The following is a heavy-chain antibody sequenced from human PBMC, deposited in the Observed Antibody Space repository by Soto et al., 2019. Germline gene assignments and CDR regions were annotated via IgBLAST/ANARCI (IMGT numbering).Heavy chain of an antibody. CDR1: GFTFYNYD. CDR2: ISGSGGST. D-gene: IGHD4-17*01. J-gene: IGHJ4*02. CDR3: AKGMYEYGDYFDS. Sequence: EVQLLESGGGLVQPGGSLRLSCAASGFTFYNYDMNWVRQAPGKGLEWVSGISGSGGSTSYADSVNGRFTISKHNSKNTVYLHMSSLRAEDTAVYYCAKGMYEYGDYFDSWGRGTLVTVSS. V-gene: IGHV3-23*01.